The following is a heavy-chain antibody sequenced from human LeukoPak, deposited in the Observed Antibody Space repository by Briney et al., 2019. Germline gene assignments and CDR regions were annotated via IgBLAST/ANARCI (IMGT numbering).Heavy chain of an antibody. D-gene: IGHD6-13*01. CDR1: GGSFSGYY. CDR2: INHSGST. CDR3: ARQRYSSSWYRRQPRPIFDP. J-gene: IGHJ5*02. V-gene: IGHV4-34*01. Sequence: PSETLSLTCAVYGGSFSGYYWSWIRQPPGKGLEWIGEINHSGSTNYNPSLKSRVTISVDTSKNQSSLKLSSVTAADTAVYYCARQRYSSSWYRRQPRPIFDPWGQGTLVTVSS.